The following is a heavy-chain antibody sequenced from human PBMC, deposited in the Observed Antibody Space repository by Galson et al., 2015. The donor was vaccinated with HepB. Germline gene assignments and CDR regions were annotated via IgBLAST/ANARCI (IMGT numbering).Heavy chain of an antibody. CDR2: IKPDGSEN. D-gene: IGHD1-1*01. V-gene: IGHV3-7*01. CDR1: GFTFSSYW. Sequence: SLRLSCAASGFTFSSYWMSWVRQAPGKGLEWVANIKPDGSENSYMDSVKGRFTISRDNAKNSLYLRMNSLRAEDTANYCCAREVQYYYSMDRWGQGTTVTVSS. J-gene: IGHJ6*02. CDR3: AREVQYYYSMDR.